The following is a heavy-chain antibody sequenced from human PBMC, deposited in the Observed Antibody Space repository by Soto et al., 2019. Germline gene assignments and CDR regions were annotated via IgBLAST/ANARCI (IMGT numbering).Heavy chain of an antibody. CDR3: ARDYRFGDILTDDDAFDI. D-gene: IGHD3-9*01. Sequence: GASVKVSCKASGYTFTSYGISWVRQAPGQGLEWMGWISAYNGNTNYAQKLQGRVTMTTDTSTSTAYMELRSLRSDDTAVYYCARDYRFGDILTDDDAFDIWGQGTMVTVSS. J-gene: IGHJ3*02. CDR2: ISAYNGNT. V-gene: IGHV1-18*01. CDR1: GYTFTSYG.